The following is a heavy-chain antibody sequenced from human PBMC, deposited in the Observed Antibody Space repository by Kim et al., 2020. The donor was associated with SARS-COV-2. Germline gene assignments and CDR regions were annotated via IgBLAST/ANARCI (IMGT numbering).Heavy chain of an antibody. J-gene: IGHJ4*02. CDR2: ISGSGGST. CDR3: AKEGSMVRGVILQFDY. CDR1: GFTFSSYA. D-gene: IGHD3-10*01. V-gene: IGHV3-23*01. Sequence: GGSLRLSCAASGFTFSSYAMSWVRQAPGKGLEWVSAISGSGGSTYYADSVKGRFTISRDNSKNTLYLQMNSLRAEDTAVYYCAKEGSMVRGVILQFDYWGQGTLVTVSS.